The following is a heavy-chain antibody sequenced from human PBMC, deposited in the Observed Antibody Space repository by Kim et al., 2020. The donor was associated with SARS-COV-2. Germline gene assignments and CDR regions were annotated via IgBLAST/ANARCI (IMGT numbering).Heavy chain of an antibody. V-gene: IGHV4-39*01. CDR2: IYYSGST. D-gene: IGHD3-9*01. J-gene: IGHJ5*02. CDR3: ARQNDILTGNPNRSDP. CDR1: GGSISSSIYY. Sequence: SQTLSLSCSVSGGSISSSIYYWGWIRQPPGKGLDWIGTIYYSGSTYYNPSLKSRVTISVDTSKNQFSLKLSSVTAADTAVYYCARQNDILTGNPNRSDPW.